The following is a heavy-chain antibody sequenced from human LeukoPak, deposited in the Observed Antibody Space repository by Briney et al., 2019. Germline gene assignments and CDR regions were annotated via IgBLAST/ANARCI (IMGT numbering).Heavy chain of an antibody. V-gene: IGHV1-24*01. CDR3: ATHYYDSSGYLSFDP. CDR1: GYTLTELS. CDR2: FDPEDGET. J-gene: IGHJ5*02. D-gene: IGHD3-22*01. Sequence: ASVKVSYKVSGYTLTELSMHWVRQAPGKGLEWMGGFDPEDGETIYAQKFQGRVTMTEDTSTDTAYMELSSLRSGDTAVYYCATHYYDSSGYLSFDPWGQGTLVTVSS.